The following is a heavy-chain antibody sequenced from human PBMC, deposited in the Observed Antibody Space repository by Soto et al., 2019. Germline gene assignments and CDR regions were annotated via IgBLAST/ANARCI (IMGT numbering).Heavy chain of an antibody. Sequence: PGGSLRLSCAVSGFTFSSFGMNWVRQAPGKGLEWISYITSVSSTRHYADFVKGRFTISRENAKNSLYLQMNSLRDEDTAVYFCARDPDGIIDFDYWGQGTQVTVSS. CDR1: GFTFSSFG. CDR2: ITSVSSTR. D-gene: IGHD3-10*01. CDR3: ARDPDGIIDFDY. J-gene: IGHJ4*02. V-gene: IGHV3-48*02.